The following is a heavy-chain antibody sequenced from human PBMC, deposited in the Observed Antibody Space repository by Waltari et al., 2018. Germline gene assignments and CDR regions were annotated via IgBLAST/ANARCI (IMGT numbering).Heavy chain of an antibody. J-gene: IGHJ4*02. V-gene: IGHV4-61*02. CDR1: GGSISSGSYY. Sequence: QVQLQESGPGLVKPSQTLSLTCTVSGGSISSGSYYWSWIRQPAGKGLEWIGRIYTSGSTNYNPSLKSRVTISVDTSKNQFSLKLSSVTAADTAVYYCARERYYDSSQVFDYWGQGTLVTVSS. CDR2: IYTSGST. D-gene: IGHD3-22*01. CDR3: ARERYYDSSQVFDY.